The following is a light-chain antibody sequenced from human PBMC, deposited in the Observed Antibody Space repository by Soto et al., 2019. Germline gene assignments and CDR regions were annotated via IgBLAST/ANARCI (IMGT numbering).Light chain of an antibody. CDR3: QQRSSWPLT. V-gene: IGKV3-11*01. CDR1: QSLSKS. J-gene: IGKJ4*02. Sequence: MVLSQSPATLSLTPGERATLSCRASQSLSKSLVWYQQKPGQAPRLLIDGASNRATGIPARFSGSGSGTDFTLTISSLEPEDFAVYFCQQRSSWPLTFGGGTKVDIK. CDR2: GAS.